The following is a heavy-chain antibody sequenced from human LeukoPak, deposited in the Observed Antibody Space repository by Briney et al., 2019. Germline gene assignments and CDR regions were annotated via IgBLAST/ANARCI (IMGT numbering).Heavy chain of an antibody. D-gene: IGHD6-6*01. J-gene: IGHJ5*02. CDR2: ISYDGSNK. Sequence: GGSLRLSCAASGFTFSSYAMHWVRQAPGKGLEWVAVISYDGSNKYYADSVKGRFTISRDNSKNTLYLQMNSLRAEDTAVYYCARDSSSSISWFDPWGQGTLVTVSS. CDR3: ARDSSSSISWFDP. V-gene: IGHV3-30-3*01. CDR1: GFTFSSYA.